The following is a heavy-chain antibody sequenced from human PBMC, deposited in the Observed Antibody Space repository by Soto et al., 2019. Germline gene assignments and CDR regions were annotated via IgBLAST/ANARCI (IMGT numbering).Heavy chain of an antibody. CDR2: INPNSGGT. CDR1: GYTFTGYY. CDR3: ARGSLWVGGFDY. V-gene: IGHV1-2*02. D-gene: IGHD1-26*01. J-gene: IGHJ4*02. Sequence: ASVKVSCTASGYTFTGYYMHWVRQAPGQGLEWMGWINPNSGGTNYAETFQGRVTMTRDTSISTAYMELSRLSSGDTAVYYCARGSLWVGGFDYWGQGTLVTVSS.